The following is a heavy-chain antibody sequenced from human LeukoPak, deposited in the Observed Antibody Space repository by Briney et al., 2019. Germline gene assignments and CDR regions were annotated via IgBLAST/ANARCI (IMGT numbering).Heavy chain of an antibody. CDR3: ARESRYRDYFDY. V-gene: IGHV3-23*01. J-gene: IGHJ4*02. CDR2: VSHRGNNT. Sequence: AGSLRLSCAASGFTFSTYAISWVRQAPGKGLEWVSGVSHRGNNTYYTEAVKGRFAISRDNAKNTVYLQMNSVRADDTAVYYCARESRYRDYFDYWGQGTMVTVSS. D-gene: IGHD1-14*01. CDR1: GFTFSTYA.